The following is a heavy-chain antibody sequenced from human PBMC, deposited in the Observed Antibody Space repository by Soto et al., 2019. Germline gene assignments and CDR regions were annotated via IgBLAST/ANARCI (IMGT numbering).Heavy chain of an antibody. D-gene: IGHD2-8*01. CDR2: MNPNSGNT. CDR3: ARGDQNIVLMVYASNWFDP. Sequence: SVKVSCKASGYTFTSYDINWVRQATVQGLEWMGWMNPNSGNTGYAQKFQGRVTMTRNTSISTAYMELSSLRSEDTAVYYCARGDQNIVLMVYASNWFDPWGQGTLVTVSS. CDR1: GYTFTSYD. J-gene: IGHJ5*02. V-gene: IGHV1-8*01.